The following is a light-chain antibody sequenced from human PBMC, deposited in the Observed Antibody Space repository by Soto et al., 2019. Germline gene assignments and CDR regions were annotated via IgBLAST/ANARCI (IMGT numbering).Light chain of an antibody. J-gene: IGKJ5*01. CDR1: QTISNTF. CDR3: QQYISSPS. Sequence: EIVLTQSPGTLSLSPGERATLSCRASQTISNTFLAWYQQRPGQAPRLLIYGASGRAAGIPDRFSGSGSGTEFTLTIGSLQSEDFAVYYCQQYISSPSFGQRTLLEIK. V-gene: IGKV3-20*01. CDR2: GAS.